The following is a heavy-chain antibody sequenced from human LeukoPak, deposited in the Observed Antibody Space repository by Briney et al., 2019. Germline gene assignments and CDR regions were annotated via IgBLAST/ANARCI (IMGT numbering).Heavy chain of an antibody. J-gene: IGHJ4*02. D-gene: IGHD3-3*01. V-gene: IGHV3-30*18. CDR1: GFTFSSYG. CDR3: AKPDTFWSGYYN. Sequence: GGSLRLSCAASGFTFSSYGMHWVRQAPGKGLEWVAVISYDGSNKYYADSVKGRFTISRDNSKNTLYLQMNSLRAEDTAVYYCAKPDTFWSGYYNWGQGTLVTVSS. CDR2: ISYDGSNK.